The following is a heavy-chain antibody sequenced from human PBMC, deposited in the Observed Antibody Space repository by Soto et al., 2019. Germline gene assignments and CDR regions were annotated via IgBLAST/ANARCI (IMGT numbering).Heavy chain of an antibody. D-gene: IGHD1-1*01. CDR1: GGSISSGDYY. Sequence: PSETLSLTCTVSGGSISSGDYYWSWIRQPPGKGLEWIGYIYYSGSTYYNPSLKSRVTISVDTSKNQFSLKLSSVSAADTAVYYCARDKIGSYKFDPWGQGTLVTVSS. CDR2: IYYSGST. V-gene: IGHV4-30-4*01. J-gene: IGHJ5*02. CDR3: ARDKIGSYKFDP.